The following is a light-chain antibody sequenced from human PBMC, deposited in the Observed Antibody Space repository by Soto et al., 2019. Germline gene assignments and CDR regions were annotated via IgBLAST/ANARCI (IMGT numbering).Light chain of an antibody. V-gene: IGKV1-5*03. J-gene: IGKJ1*01. CDR1: HNLDKW. Sequence: DIQMTQSPSTLSASVGDRVTITCRASHNLDKWLAWYQQKPGKAPKLLIYKASSLESGVPSRFSGSGSGTEFTLTISSLQPDDFATYYCQQYNRYWTFGQGTKVDIK. CDR2: KAS. CDR3: QQYNRYWT.